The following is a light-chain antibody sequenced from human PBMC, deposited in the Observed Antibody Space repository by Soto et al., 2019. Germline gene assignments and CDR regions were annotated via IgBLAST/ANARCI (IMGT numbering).Light chain of an antibody. CDR2: EAT. V-gene: IGLV2-8*01. J-gene: IGLJ1*01. CDR3: SSYSGTNNNV. Sequence: QSALTQPPSASGSPGQSVTISCTGTSSDVGGYNFVSWYQQHPGKAPKLIIYEATKRPSGVPDRFSGSKSGNTASLTVAGLQAEDEADYYCSSYSGTNNNVFGTGTKLTVL. CDR1: SSDVGGYNF.